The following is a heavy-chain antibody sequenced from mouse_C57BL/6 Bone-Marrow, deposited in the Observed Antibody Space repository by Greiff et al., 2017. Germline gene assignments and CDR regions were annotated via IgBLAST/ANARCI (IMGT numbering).Heavy chain of an antibody. D-gene: IGHD2-3*01. CDR2: ISDGGSYT. Sequence: EVKLVESGGGLVKPGGSLKLSCAASGFTFSSYAMSWVRQTPEKRLEWVATISDGGSYTYYPDNVKGRFTISRDNAKNNLYLQMSHLKSEDTAMXYCARAGRWLPHYFDYWGQGTTLTVSS. CDR1: GFTFSSYA. CDR3: ARAGRWLPHYFDY. J-gene: IGHJ2*01. V-gene: IGHV5-4*03.